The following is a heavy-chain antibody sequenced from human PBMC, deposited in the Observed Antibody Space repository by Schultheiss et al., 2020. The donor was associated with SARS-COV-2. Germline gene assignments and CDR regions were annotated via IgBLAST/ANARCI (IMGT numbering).Heavy chain of an antibody. CDR3: AHRPKGSWVDY. CDR1: RFSISSGYY. D-gene: IGHD1-26*01. J-gene: IGHJ4*02. V-gene: IGHV2-5*01. Sequence: QTLSLTCAVSRFSISSGYYWGWIRQPPGKALEWLALIYWNDDKRYSPSLKSRLTITKDTSKNQVVLTMTNMDPVDTATYYCAHRPKGSWVDYWGQGTLVTVSS. CDR2: IYWNDDK.